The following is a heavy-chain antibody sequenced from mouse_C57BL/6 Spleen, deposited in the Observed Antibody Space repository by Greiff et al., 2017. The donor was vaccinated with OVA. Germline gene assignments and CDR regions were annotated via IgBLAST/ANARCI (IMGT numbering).Heavy chain of an antibody. CDR1: GYTFTSYG. Sequence: VKLVESGAELARPGASVKLSCKASGYTFTSYGISWVKQRTGQGLEWIGEIYPRSGNTYYNEKFKGKATLTADKSSSTAYMELRSLTSEDSAVYFCARTELTTVVNYAMDYWGQGTSVTVSS. V-gene: IGHV1-81*01. J-gene: IGHJ4*01. CDR2: IYPRSGNT. D-gene: IGHD1-1*01. CDR3: ARTELTTVVNYAMDY.